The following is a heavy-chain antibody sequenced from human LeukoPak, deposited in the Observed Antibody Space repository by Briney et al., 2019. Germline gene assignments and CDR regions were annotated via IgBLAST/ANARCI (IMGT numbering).Heavy chain of an antibody. CDR1: GFTFSSYA. CDR2: ISGSGVST. V-gene: IGHV3-23*01. CDR3: VREVSGWPNNWFDP. D-gene: IGHD6-19*01. Sequence: PGGSLRLSCAASGFTFSSYAMSWVRQAPGKGLEWVSAISGSGVSTYYADSVRARFTISRDNSKNTVDLQMSSLRAEDTAVYYCVREVSGWPNNWFDPWGQGTLVTVSS. J-gene: IGHJ5*02.